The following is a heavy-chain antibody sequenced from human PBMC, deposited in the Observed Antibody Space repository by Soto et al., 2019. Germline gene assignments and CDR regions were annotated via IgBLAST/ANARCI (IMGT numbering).Heavy chain of an antibody. J-gene: IGHJ6*02. Sequence: GASVKVSCKASGGTFSSYAISWVRQAPGQGLEWMGGIIPIFGTANYAQKFQGRVTITADESTSTAYMELSSLRSEDTAVYYCARDIVVVAATTSYYGMDVWGQGTTVTVSS. CDR1: GGTFSSYA. V-gene: IGHV1-69*13. CDR3: ARDIVVVAATTSYYGMDV. D-gene: IGHD2-15*01. CDR2: IIPIFGTA.